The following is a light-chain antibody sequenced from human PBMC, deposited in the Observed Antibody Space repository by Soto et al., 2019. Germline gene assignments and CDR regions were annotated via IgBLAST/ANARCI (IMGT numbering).Light chain of an antibody. CDR1: QYISSY. CDR2: GAS. Sequence: IKMTPYPSSLFAYVGDRVTITCRASQYISSYVNWYQKKPGKAPRFLIYGASDLQRGVPSRFSGSGSGTEFTLTISSLQPDDFATYYCQQYNSYSFGQGTKVDIK. J-gene: IGKJ1*01. CDR3: QQYNSYS. V-gene: IGKV1-5*01.